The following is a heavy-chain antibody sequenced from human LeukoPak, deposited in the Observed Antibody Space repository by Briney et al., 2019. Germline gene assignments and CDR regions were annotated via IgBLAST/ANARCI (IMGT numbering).Heavy chain of an antibody. D-gene: IGHD4-23*01. V-gene: IGHV4-30-4*01. Sequence: SETLSLTCTLSAGSISIGDSYWSWLRQPPGKGLEWIGYIYYSGSTYYNPSLKSRVTISVDTSKNQFSLKLSSVTAADTAVYYCARDLLNEGNHLDYWGQGTLVTVSS. CDR1: AGSISIGDSY. CDR2: IYYSGST. J-gene: IGHJ4*02. CDR3: ARDLLNEGNHLDY.